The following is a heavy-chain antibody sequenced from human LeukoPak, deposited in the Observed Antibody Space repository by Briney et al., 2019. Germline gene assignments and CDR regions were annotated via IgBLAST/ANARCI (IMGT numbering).Heavy chain of an antibody. Sequence: GGSLRLSCAASGFTFNTYVMHWVRQAPGKGLEWVAFIRYDGSNEYYADSVKGRFTISRDNSKNTLYLQMNSLRTEDTAVYYCAKGSSWSFDYWGQGTLVTVSS. CDR2: IRYDGSNE. D-gene: IGHD6-13*01. V-gene: IGHV3-30*02. J-gene: IGHJ4*02. CDR1: GFTFNTYV. CDR3: AKGSSWSFDY.